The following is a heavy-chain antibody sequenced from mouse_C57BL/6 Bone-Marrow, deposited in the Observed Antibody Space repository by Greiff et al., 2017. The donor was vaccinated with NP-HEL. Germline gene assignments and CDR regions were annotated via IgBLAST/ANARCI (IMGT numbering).Heavy chain of an antibody. CDR1: GFTFSSYT. J-gene: IGHJ2*01. CDR3: ARHGDQTTDY. V-gene: IGHV5-9*01. CDR2: ISGGGGNT. Sequence: EVQLVKSGGGLVKPGGSLKLSCAASGFTFSSYTMSWVRQTPEKRLEWVATISGGGGNTYYPASVKGRFTISRDNAKNTLYLQMSSLRSEDTALYYCARHGDQTTDYWGQGTTLTVSS.